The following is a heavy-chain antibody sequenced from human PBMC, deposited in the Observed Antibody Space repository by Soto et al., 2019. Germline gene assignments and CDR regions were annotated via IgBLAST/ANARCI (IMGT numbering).Heavy chain of an antibody. CDR2: IYYSGTT. D-gene: IGHD4-17*01. CDR1: GGSISGGGFF. J-gene: IGHJ3*02. V-gene: IGHV4-31*03. CDR3: ARDCVLGTDYGDYRAFDI. Sequence: QVQLQESGPGLVKPSQTLSLTCTVSGGSISGGGFFWSWIRQHPGKGLECIGSIYYSGTTYYSPSLKSRLTISVDTPKNQFSLKLTSVTAADTAMYYCARDCVLGTDYGDYRAFDIWGQGTMVTVSS.